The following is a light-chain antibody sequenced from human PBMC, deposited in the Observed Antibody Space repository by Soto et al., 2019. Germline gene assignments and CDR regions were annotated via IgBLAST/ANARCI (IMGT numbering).Light chain of an antibody. CDR2: GAS. CDR1: RSVSSSY. V-gene: IGKV3-20*01. CDR3: QQYGSSPPYT. J-gene: IGKJ2*01. Sequence: EIVLTQSPGTLSLSPGERATLSCRASRSVSSSYLAWYQQKPGQAPRLLIYGASSRATGIPDRFSGSGSGTDCTLTISRLEPEDFGVYYCQQYGSSPPYTFGQGTKLEI.